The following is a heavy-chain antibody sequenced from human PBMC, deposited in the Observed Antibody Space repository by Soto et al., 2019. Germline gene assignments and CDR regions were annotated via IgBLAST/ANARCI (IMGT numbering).Heavy chain of an antibody. V-gene: IGHV4-34*01. Sequence: SETLSLTCAVYGGSFSGYYWSWIRQPPGKGLEWIGEINHSGHTHYNPSLKSRGTISVDAPKNHFSLKLPSVTAADTAVYYGAWTGHLFDYWGQGTLVTVSS. CDR1: GGSFSGYY. CDR3: AWTGHLFDY. J-gene: IGHJ4*02. CDR2: INHSGHT.